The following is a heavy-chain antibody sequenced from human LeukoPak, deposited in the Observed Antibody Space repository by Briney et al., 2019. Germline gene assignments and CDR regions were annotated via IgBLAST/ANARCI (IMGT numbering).Heavy chain of an antibody. V-gene: IGHV3-21*01. CDR2: IDYDSSHI. D-gene: IGHD1-26*01. J-gene: IGHJ4*02. CDR1: GFTFSNSA. CDR3: ARGRVGAMYYFDY. Sequence: GGSLRLSCAASGFTFSNSAMNWVRQVPGKGLEWVSSIDYDSSHIYYAASVRGRFTISRDNARNSVYLQMNSLRVEDTAVYYCARGRVGAMYYFDYWGQGTLVTVSS.